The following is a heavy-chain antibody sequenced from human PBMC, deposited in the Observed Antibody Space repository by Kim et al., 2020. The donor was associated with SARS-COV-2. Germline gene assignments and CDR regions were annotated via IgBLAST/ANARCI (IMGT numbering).Heavy chain of an antibody. Sequence: RFTISRDNAKNTRYLQMNSLRAEDTAVYYCARVGYYDSSGYYAWGYYFDYWGQGTLVTVSS. V-gene: IGHV3-74*01. CDR3: ARVGYYDSSGYYAWGYYFDY. D-gene: IGHD3-22*01. J-gene: IGHJ4*02.